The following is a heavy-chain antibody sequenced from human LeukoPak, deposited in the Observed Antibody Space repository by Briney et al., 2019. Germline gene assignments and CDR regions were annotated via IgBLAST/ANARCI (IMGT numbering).Heavy chain of an antibody. CDR3: ARHRNDYGGNSFGD. CDR2: IYYAGST. CDR1: GGSISSSY. D-gene: IGHD4-23*01. J-gene: IGHJ4*02. V-gene: IGHV4-59*08. Sequence: SETLSLTCTVSGGSISSSYWSWIRQPPGKKLEWIAYIYYAGSTNYNPSLKSRATISVDTSKNHFSLELSSVTAADTAVYFCARHRNDYGGNSFGDWGQGTPVTVSS.